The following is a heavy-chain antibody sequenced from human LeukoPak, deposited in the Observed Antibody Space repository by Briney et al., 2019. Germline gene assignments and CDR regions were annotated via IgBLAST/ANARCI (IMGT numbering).Heavy chain of an antibody. J-gene: IGHJ6*03. CDR1: GFTFGNSY. D-gene: IGHD2/OR15-2a*01. V-gene: IGHV3-11*01. CDR3: AKDAYGGATFFYYMDV. CDR2: ISHSGGTI. Sequence: GGSLRLSCAASGFTFGNSYMNWLRQAPGNGLQWVSYISHSGGTIHYADSVKGRFTISRDNAKNSLYLQMNSLSDEDTAVYYCAKDAYGGATFFYYMDVWGKGTTVTVSS.